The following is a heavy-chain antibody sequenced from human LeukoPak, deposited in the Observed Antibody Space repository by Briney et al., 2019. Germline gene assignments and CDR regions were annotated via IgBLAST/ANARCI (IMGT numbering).Heavy chain of an antibody. CDR2: IWYDGSNK. J-gene: IGHJ4*02. V-gene: IGHV3-33*01. Sequence: SCKASGYTFTNYFMHWVRQAPGKGLEWVAVIWYDGSNKYYADSVKGRFTISRDNSKNTLYLQMNSLRAEDTAVYYCARDLDRSYRRALDYWGQGTLVTVSS. D-gene: IGHD1-26*01. CDR3: ARDLDRSYRRALDY. CDR1: GYTFTNYF.